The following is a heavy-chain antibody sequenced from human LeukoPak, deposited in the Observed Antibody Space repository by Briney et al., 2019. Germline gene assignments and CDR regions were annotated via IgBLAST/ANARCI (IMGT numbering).Heavy chain of an antibody. V-gene: IGHV3-33*01. Sequence: GGSLRLSCAASGFSFSSYAMHWVRQAPGKGLEWVAVIWYDGGNKYYADSVKGRFTISRDNSKNTLYLQMNSLRAEDTAVYYCARDLGGYSGYDSPNYYGMDVWGQGTTVTVSS. CDR3: ARDLGGYSGYDSPNYYGMDV. D-gene: IGHD5-12*01. CDR2: IWYDGGNK. CDR1: GFSFSSYA. J-gene: IGHJ6*02.